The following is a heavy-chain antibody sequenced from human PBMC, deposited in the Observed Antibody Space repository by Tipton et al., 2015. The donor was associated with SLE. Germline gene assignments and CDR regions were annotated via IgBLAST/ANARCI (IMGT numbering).Heavy chain of an antibody. CDR3: ARPTGDNFDY. V-gene: IGHV4-39*01. D-gene: IGHD7-27*01. CDR2: IYYSGST. J-gene: IGHJ4*02. Sequence: TLSLTCTVSGGSISNSTYYWGWIRQPPGKGLEWIGSIYYSGSTYYNPSLKSRVTISVDTSKSQFSLKLSSVTAADTAVYYCARPTGDNFDYWGQGILVTVSS. CDR1: GGSISNSTYY.